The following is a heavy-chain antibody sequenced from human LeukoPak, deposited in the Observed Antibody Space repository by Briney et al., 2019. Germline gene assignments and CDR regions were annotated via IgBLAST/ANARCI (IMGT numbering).Heavy chain of an antibody. V-gene: IGHV3-33*01. CDR1: GFTFSSYG. Sequence: GGSLRLSCAASGFTFSSYGMHWVRQAPGKGLEWVAVIWYDGSNKYYADSVKGRFTISRDNSKNTLYLQMNSLRAEDTAVYYCARTGCGDCYAFSGVYDYWGQGTLVTVSS. D-gene: IGHD2-21*02. J-gene: IGHJ4*02. CDR2: IWYDGSNK. CDR3: ARTGCGDCYAFSGVYDY.